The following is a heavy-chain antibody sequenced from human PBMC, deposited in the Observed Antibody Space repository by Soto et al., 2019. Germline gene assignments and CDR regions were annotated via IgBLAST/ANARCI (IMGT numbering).Heavy chain of an antibody. J-gene: IGHJ4*01. Sequence: GRSRRLSCVASGFRISDYSLNWVRQAPGQGLEWVANINYAGGQTNYVESVKGRFTTSRDNAKNSLYLQLGSLRVEDTAMYYCVRGTPSPGLDIWGHGTPVTVSS. V-gene: IGHV3-7*03. CDR2: INYAGGQT. CDR1: GFRISDYS. CDR3: VRGTPSPGLDI. D-gene: IGHD1-7*01.